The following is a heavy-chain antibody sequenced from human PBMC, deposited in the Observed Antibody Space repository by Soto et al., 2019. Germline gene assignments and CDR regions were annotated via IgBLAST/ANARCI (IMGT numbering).Heavy chain of an antibody. V-gene: IGHV3-30*03. CDR3: ARGSSNWAYYFDF. CDR2: NSYDGSNK. CDR1: GFSFSSFG. J-gene: IGHJ4*02. Sequence: PGGSLRLSCAASGFSFSSFGMHWVRQAPGKGLEWVAFNSYDGSNKYYADSVKGRFTISRDSSEKTLYLQMNSLRPEDTAVYYCARGSSNWAYYFDFWGQGTLVTVSS. D-gene: IGHD6-13*01.